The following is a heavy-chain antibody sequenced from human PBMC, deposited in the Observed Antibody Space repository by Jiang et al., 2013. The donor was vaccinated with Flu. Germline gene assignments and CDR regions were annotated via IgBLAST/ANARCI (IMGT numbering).Heavy chain of an antibody. D-gene: IGHD3-10*01. J-gene: IGHJ4*02. V-gene: IGHV5-51*01. CDR1: GYRFPSYW. CDR2: IYPGDSDT. Sequence: GAEVKKPGESLKISCKVSGYRFPSYWIGWVRQMPGKGLEWMGIIYPGDSDTRYSPSFEGQVTISADKSISTAYLQWSGLKASDTAIYYCATSRTMVRGVPDCWGQGTLVTVSS. CDR3: ATSRTMVRGVPDC.